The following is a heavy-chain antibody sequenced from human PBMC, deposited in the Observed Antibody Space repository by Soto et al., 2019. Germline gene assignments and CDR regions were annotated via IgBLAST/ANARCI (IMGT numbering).Heavy chain of an antibody. CDR1: GGSISSGGYY. V-gene: IGHV4-31*03. D-gene: IGHD3-3*01. CDR3: ARTITNFGVVNIGYYYYYMDV. Sequence: QVQLQESGPGLVKPSQTLSLTCTVSGGSISSGGYYWSWIRQHPGKGLEWIGYIYYSGSTYYNPSLKSRVTISVDTSKNQFSLKLSSVTAADTAVYYCARTITNFGVVNIGYYYYYMDVWGKGTTVTVSS. CDR2: IYYSGST. J-gene: IGHJ6*03.